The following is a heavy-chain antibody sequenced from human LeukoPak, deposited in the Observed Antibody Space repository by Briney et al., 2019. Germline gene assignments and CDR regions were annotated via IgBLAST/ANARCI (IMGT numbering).Heavy chain of an antibody. CDR1: GGSFSGYY. J-gene: IGHJ4*01. Sequence: SETLSLTCAVYGGSFSGYYWSWIRQPPGKGLEWIGEINHSGSTNYNPSLKGRVTISVDTSKNKFSMKLSSVTAADTAVYYCARSRGSGSLYTSLDYWGQGTMVTVSS. D-gene: IGHD3-10*01. CDR2: INHSGST. CDR3: ARSRGSGSLYTSLDY. V-gene: IGHV4-34*01.